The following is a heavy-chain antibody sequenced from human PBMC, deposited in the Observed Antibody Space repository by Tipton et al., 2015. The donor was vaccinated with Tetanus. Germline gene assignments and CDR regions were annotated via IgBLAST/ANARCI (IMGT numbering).Heavy chain of an antibody. CDR1: GFTFSSNA. Sequence: GSLRLSCAASGFTFSSNAMTWVRQAPGKGLEWVSVIYSGGRSTYYADSVKGRFTISKDNSKNTLYLQMNSLRAEDTAVYYCSKRLVVAATGAFDIWGQGTMVTVSS. V-gene: IGHV3-23*03. D-gene: IGHD2-15*01. CDR3: SKRLVVAATGAFDI. J-gene: IGHJ3*02. CDR2: IYSGGRST.